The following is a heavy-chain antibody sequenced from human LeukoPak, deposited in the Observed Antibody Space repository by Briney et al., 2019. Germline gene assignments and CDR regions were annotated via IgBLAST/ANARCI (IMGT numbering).Heavy chain of an antibody. D-gene: IGHD3-10*01. Sequence: GGSLRLSCAASGFSFSSYALSWVRRAPGKGLEWVSGISGSGSTAVYTDSVRGRFTVSRDNSKNTLYLQMNSLRDEDTAVYYCAKDALEGSGSYSWGTFDYWGQGTLVTVSS. J-gene: IGHJ4*02. V-gene: IGHV3-23*01. CDR1: GFSFSSYA. CDR3: AKDALEGSGSYSWGTFDY. CDR2: ISGSGSTA.